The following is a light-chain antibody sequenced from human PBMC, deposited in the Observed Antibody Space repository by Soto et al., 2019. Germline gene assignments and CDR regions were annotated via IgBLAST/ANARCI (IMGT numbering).Light chain of an antibody. V-gene: IGKV1-5*01. CDR2: DAS. J-gene: IGKJ1*01. Sequence: DIEMTQSPSTLSASVGDTVTLTCRASQSVSGWLAWYQQKPGEAPKLLIYDASTWPRGVPSRFSGSGSGTIFTPTIALLQHDDVANYYCQQYESFSGTFGPGTKVEI. CDR1: QSVSGW. CDR3: QQYESFSGT.